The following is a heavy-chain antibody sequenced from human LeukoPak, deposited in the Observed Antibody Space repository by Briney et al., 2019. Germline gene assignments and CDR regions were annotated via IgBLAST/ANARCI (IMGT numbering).Heavy chain of an antibody. D-gene: IGHD1-26*01. CDR2: IGTSGDT. CDR1: GFTFSTYD. J-gene: IGHJ5*02. CDR3: ARERQGDWFDP. V-gene: IGHV3-13*01. Sequence: GGSLRLSCAASGFTFSTYDMNWVRQPTGKGLEWVSVIGTSGDTYYPGSVKGRFTISRENAKNSLYLQMNSLRAEDTAVYYCARERQGDWFDPWGQGTLVTVSS.